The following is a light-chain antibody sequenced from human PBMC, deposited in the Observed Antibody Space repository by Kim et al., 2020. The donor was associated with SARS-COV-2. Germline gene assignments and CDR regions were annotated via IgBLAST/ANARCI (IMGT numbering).Light chain of an antibody. CDR1: QNIDTY. CDR3: QQRDSWPAAVT. CDR2: DAY. V-gene: IGKV3-11*01. J-gene: IGKJ4*01. Sequence: PGDRALRSCRASQNIDTYVAWYQQRPGEAPRLLVYDAYNRATGVPDRFSGSGAGTDFTLTISSLEPEDFSIYYCQQRDSWPAAVTFGGGTKVDIK.